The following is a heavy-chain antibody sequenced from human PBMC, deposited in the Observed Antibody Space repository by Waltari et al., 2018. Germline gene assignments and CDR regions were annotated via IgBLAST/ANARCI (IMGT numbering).Heavy chain of an antibody. CDR2: ISSIGGST. D-gene: IGHD6-19*01. J-gene: IGHJ4*02. CDR3: ANYGSGWLFPFY. Sequence: EVQLLQSGGGLVQPGGSLRLSCAASGFIFSNYAMTWVRQGPGKGLEWVSTISSIGGSTYYADSVRGRFTISRDSSKNILYLQMNSLKDEDTAVYYCANYGSGWLFPFYWGQGTLVTVSS. CDR1: GFIFSNYA. V-gene: IGHV3-23*01.